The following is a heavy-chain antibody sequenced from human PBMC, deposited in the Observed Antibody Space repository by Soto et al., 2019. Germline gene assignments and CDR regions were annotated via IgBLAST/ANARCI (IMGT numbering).Heavy chain of an antibody. CDR2: ITWNSGHI. CDR3: AKGSSSMIVVVMDY. Sequence: PGGSLRLSCVASGFNFDDSAMNWVRQVPGKGLEWVSGITWNSGHILYADSVKGRFTISRDNAKKSLYLELNSLRPEDTALYYCAKGSSSMIVVVMDYWGQGTQVTVSS. J-gene: IGHJ4*02. V-gene: IGHV3-9*01. CDR1: GFNFDDSA. D-gene: IGHD3-22*01.